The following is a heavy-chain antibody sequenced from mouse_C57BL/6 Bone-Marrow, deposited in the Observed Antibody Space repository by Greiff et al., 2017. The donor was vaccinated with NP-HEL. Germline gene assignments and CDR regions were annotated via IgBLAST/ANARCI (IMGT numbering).Heavy chain of an antibody. CDR1: GFSLTSYG. Sequence: VKLQESGPGLVAPSQSLSITCTVSGFSLTSYGVSWVRQPPGKGLEWLGVIWGDGSTNYHSALISRLSISKDNSKGQVFLKLNRLQTDDTATDYCANGVTSRYFDVWGTGTTVTVSS. V-gene: IGHV2-3*01. CDR2: IWGDGST. J-gene: IGHJ1*03. CDR3: ANGVTSRYFDV. D-gene: IGHD2-5*01.